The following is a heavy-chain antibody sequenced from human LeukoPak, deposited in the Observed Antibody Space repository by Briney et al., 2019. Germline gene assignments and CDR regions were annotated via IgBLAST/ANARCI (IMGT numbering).Heavy chain of an antibody. CDR2: ISGSGGST. CDR3: ARARGSYSYGRPFDY. V-gene: IGHV3-23*01. CDR1: GFTFSSYA. Sequence: GGSLRLSCAASGFTFSSYAMSWVRQAPGKGLEWVSAISGSGGSTYYADSVKGRFTISRDNSKNTLYLQMNSLRAEDTAVYYCARARGSYSYGRPFDYWGQGTLVTVSS. D-gene: IGHD5-18*01. J-gene: IGHJ4*02.